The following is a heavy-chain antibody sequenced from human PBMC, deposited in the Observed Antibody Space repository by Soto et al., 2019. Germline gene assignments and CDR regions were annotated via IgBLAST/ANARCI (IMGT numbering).Heavy chain of an antibody. Sequence: XETLSLTRTVSGGSVSNSNYYWGWIRQSPGKGLEWIGSVYYRGRSYSKSSVKSRVTISVDTSKNQFSLNLNSVTASDTAVYYCVSQRTSVLTQAYFDYWGPGALVTVSS. V-gene: IGHV4-39*01. CDR2: VYYRGRS. CDR1: GGSVSNSNYY. D-gene: IGHD2-8*01. J-gene: IGHJ4*02. CDR3: VSQRTSVLTQAYFDY.